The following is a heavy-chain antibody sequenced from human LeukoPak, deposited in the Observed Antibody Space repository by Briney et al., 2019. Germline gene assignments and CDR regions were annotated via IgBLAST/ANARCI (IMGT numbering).Heavy chain of an antibody. D-gene: IGHD5-18*01. Sequence: PSETLSLTCTVSGDSISSYYWSWIRQPPGKGLEWIGYIYYSGSTNYNPSLKSRVTISIDTSKNQFSLNLSSVTAADTAVYYCARDGGGYNDGEFDYWGQGTPVTVSS. J-gene: IGHJ4*02. V-gene: IGHV4-59*01. CDR1: GDSISSYY. CDR3: ARDGGGYNDGEFDY. CDR2: IYYSGST.